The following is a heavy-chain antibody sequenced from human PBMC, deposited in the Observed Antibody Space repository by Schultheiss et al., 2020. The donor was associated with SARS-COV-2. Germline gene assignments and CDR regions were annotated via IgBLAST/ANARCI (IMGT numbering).Heavy chain of an antibody. CDR2: IYPGDSDT. D-gene: IGHD6-6*01. V-gene: IGHV5-51*01. J-gene: IGHJ4*02. CDR1: GYSFTSYW. CDR3: ARIIAAPSDYFDY. Sequence: GESLKISCKGSGYSFTSYWIGWVRQMPGRGLEWMGIIYPGDSDTRYSPSFQGQVTISADKSISTAYLQWSSLKASDTAMYYCARIIAAPSDYFDYWGQGTLVTVSS.